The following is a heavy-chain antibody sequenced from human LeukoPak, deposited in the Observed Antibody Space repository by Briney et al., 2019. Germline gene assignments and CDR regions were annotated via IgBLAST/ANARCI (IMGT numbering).Heavy chain of an antibody. V-gene: IGHV5-51*01. CDR2: IYPGDSET. J-gene: IGHJ3*02. Sequence: GESLKISCKGSGYNFATHWIGWVRQMPGKGLEWMGIIYPGDSETRYSPSFEGQVTISADRSITTAYLHWSSLKAADTAMYYCASSTSCCPDLAFDIWGQGTMVTVSS. CDR1: GYNFATHW. D-gene: IGHD2-2*01. CDR3: ASSTSCCPDLAFDI.